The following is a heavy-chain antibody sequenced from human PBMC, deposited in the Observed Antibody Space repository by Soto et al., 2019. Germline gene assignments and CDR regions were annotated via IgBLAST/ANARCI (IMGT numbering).Heavy chain of an antibody. V-gene: IGHV3-33*06. D-gene: IGHD2-15*01. CDR1: GFTLRTYG. CDR2: IWYDGSNK. J-gene: IGHJ3*02. CDR3: AKGKLLPLLPCFDI. Sequence: GRSLRLSCTALGFTLRTYGMHGVRQAPGKALEWGAVIWYDGSNKYYADSVKGRFTISEDNSKNTLYLQMNSLRAEDTAVYCCAKGKLLPLLPCFDIWGQGTTVTVSS.